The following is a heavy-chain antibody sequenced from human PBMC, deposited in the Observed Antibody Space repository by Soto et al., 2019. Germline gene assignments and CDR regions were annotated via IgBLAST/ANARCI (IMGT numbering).Heavy chain of an antibody. CDR2: ISYDGSNK. Sequence: GGSLRLSCAASGFTFSSYGMHWVRQAPGKGLEWVAVISYDGSNKYYADSVKGRFTISRDNSKNTLYLQMNSLRAEDTAVYYCAKKRWRYCSSTSCYPLFDYWGQGTLVTVSS. J-gene: IGHJ4*02. CDR1: GFTFSSYG. D-gene: IGHD2-2*01. CDR3: AKKRWRYCSSTSCYPLFDY. V-gene: IGHV3-30*18.